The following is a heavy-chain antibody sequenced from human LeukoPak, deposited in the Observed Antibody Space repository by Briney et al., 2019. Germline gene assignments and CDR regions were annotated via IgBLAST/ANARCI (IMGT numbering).Heavy chain of an antibody. D-gene: IGHD5-24*01. CDR2: IIPIFGTT. V-gene: IGHV1-69*06. CDR3: ARVCRDGYNRCFDY. J-gene: IGHJ4*02. Sequence: GSSVKVSCKASGGTFSSYAISWVRQAPGQGLEWMGGIIPIFGTTNYAQKFQGRVTITADKSTSTAYMELSRLRSDDTAVYYCARVCRDGYNRCFDYWGQGTLVTVSS. CDR1: GGTFSSYA.